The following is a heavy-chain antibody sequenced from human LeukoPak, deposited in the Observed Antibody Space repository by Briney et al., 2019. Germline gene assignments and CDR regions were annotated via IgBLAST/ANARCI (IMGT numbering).Heavy chain of an antibody. J-gene: IGHJ6*02. CDR3: ESSYYDYYYGMDV. CDR1: GGSFSGYY. V-gene: IGHV4-34*01. CDR2: INHSGST. Sequence: SETLSLTCAVYGGSFSGYYWSWIRQPPGKGLEWIGEINHSGSTNYNPSLKSRVTISVDTSKNQFSLKLSSVTAADTAVYYCESSYYDYYYGMDVWGQGTTVTVSS. D-gene: IGHD3-16*01.